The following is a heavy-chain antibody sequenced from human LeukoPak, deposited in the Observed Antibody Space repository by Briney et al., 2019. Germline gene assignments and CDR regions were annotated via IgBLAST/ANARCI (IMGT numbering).Heavy chain of an antibody. CDR3: TLYNY. CDR1: GYTFTNQD. D-gene: IGHD2-2*02. CDR2: INPGNGDT. V-gene: IGHV1-3*03. Sequence: ASVKVSCKTSGYTFTNQDMHWVRQAPGQGLEWMGCINPGNGDTKYSLEFQGRVTITSDTSASTAYMELSSLRSEDMAVYYCTLYNYWGQGTLVTVSS. J-gene: IGHJ4*02.